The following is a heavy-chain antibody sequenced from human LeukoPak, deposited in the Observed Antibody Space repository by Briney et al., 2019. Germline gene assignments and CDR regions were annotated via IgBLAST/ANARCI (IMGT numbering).Heavy chain of an antibody. J-gene: IGHJ3*02. CDR1: GFTFSDYY. CDR2: INGDGSGT. D-gene: IGHD1-26*01. V-gene: IGHV3-74*01. Sequence: GGSLRLSCAASGFTFSDYYMSWIRQAPGKGLVRVSRINGDGSGTLYADSVEGRFTISRDNAKNTVFLQMNSLRAEDTAVYYCTRGGSPPEALGDVFDIWGQGTMVTVSS. CDR3: TRGGSPPEALGDVFDI.